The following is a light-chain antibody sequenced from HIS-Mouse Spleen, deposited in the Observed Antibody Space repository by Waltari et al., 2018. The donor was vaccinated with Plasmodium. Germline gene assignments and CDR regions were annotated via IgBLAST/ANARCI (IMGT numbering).Light chain of an antibody. J-gene: IGKJ2*01. CDR2: DAS. V-gene: IGKV1-33*01. CDR3: QQYDNLPYT. CDR1: QAISNY. Sequence: IQMTKYPSSLSASVGDRVTITCQASQAISNYLNWYQQKPGKAPKLLIYDASNLETGVPSRFSGSGSGTDFTFTISSLQPEDIATYYCQQYDNLPYTFGQGTKLEIK.